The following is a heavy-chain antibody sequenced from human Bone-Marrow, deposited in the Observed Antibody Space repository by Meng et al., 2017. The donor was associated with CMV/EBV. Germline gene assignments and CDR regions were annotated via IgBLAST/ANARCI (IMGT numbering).Heavy chain of an antibody. Sequence: GGSLRLSCAASGFVFSDFWMLWVRQAPGKGLDWVAIINQDGTQTYYADSVKGRFTISRDDSKSIAYLQMNSLKTEDTAVYYCKAAAGTQHYYYYGMDVWGQGTTVTVSS. J-gene: IGHJ6*02. V-gene: IGHV3-7*03. CDR3: KAAAGTQHYYYYGMDV. D-gene: IGHD6-13*01. CDR2: INQDGTQT. CDR1: GFVFSDFW.